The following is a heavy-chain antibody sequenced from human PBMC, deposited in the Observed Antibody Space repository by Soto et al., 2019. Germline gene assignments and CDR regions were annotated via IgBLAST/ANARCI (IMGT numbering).Heavy chain of an antibody. D-gene: IGHD2-8*01. J-gene: IGHJ5*02. CDR1: GGSISRYY. CDR2: IYYSGST. CDR3: ARENAVSGDWFDP. Sequence: SETLSLTCTVSGGSISRYYWSWIRQPPGKGLEWIGYIYYSGSTNYNPSLKSRVTISVDTSKNQFSLKLSSVTAADTAVYYCARENAVSGDWFDPWGQGTLVTVSS. V-gene: IGHV4-59*01.